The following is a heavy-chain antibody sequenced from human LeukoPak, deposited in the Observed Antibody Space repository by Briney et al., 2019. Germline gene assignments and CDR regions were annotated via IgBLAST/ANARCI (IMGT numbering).Heavy chain of an antibody. J-gene: IGHJ6*02. CDR2: ISGSGGST. Sequence: PGGSLRLSCAASGFTFSSYAMSWVRQAPGKGLEWVSGISGSGGSTYYTDSVKGRFTISRDNPKNTLYLQMNSLRAEDTAVYYCAKDSYGMDVWGQGTTVTVSS. CDR3: AKDSYGMDV. V-gene: IGHV3-23*01. CDR1: GFTFSSYA.